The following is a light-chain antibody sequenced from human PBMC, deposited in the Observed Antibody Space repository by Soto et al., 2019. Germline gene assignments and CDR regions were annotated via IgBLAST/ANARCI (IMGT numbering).Light chain of an antibody. Sequence: QSALTQPASVSGSPGQSITIPYTGTSSDVGGYNYVSWYQQHPGKAPKLMIYEVSNRPSGISNRFSGSKSGITASLTISGLQAEDEADYYCSSYTSSSPYVFGTGTKLTVL. CDR2: EVS. V-gene: IGLV2-14*01. J-gene: IGLJ1*01. CDR3: SSYTSSSPYV. CDR1: SSDVGGYNY.